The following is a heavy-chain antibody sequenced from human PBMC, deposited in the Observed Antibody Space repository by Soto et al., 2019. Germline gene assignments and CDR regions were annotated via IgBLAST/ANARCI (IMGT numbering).Heavy chain of an antibody. D-gene: IGHD1-20*01. V-gene: IGHV3-48*03. CDR2: ISSSGSTI. J-gene: IGHJ6*02. CDR3: ARPQGMGYYYYGMDV. Sequence: PGGSLRLSCAASGFTFSSYEMNWVRQAPGKGLEWVSYISSSGSTIYYADSVKGRFTISRDNAKNSLYLQMNSLRAEDTAVYYCARPQGMGYYYYGMDVWGQGTTVTVSS. CDR1: GFTFSSYE.